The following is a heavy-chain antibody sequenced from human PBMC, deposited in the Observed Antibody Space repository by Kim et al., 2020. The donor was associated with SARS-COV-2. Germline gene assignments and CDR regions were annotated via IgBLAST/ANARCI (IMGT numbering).Heavy chain of an antibody. V-gene: IGHV6-1*01. CDR3: VRASRGISDFNY. D-gene: IGHD5-12*01. J-gene: IGHJ4*02. CDR2: TYYRSKWSN. CDR1: GDSVSSNSAS. Sequence: SQTLSLTCAISGDSVSSNSASWTWIRQSPSRGLEWLGRTYYRSKWSNDYAVSVKGRITISPDTSKNQFYLQLNSVTPEDTAVYYCVRASRGISDFNYWGQGTLVTVSS.